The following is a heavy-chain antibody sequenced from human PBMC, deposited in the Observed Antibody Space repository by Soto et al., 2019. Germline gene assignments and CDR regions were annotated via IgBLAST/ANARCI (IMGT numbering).Heavy chain of an antibody. J-gene: IGHJ4*02. Sequence: SETLSLTCTVSGGSISSYYGSWIRRSPGKGLEHIGYLHYSGSDNYNPSLKSRVTISMDRSRNQFSLRLSSVTAADTAIYYCARSGHSFAGAVWGQGIPVTVSS. CDR2: LHYSGSD. CDR1: GGSISSYY. D-gene: IGHD3-16*01. V-gene: IGHV4-59*01. CDR3: ARSGHSFAGAV.